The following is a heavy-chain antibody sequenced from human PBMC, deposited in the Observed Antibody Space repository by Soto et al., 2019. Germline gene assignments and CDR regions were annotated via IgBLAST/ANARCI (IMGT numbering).Heavy chain of an antibody. Sequence: ASVKVSCKASGYTFTSYYMHWMRQAPGQGLEWMGIINPSGGTTTYAQKFQGRVTMTRDTSTSTVYMELSSLRSEDTAVYYCARDLGRGTIFGLVAGWFDPWGQGTLVTVSS. D-gene: IGHD3-3*01. J-gene: IGHJ5*02. V-gene: IGHV1-46*03. CDR3: ARDLGRGTIFGLVAGWFDP. CDR1: GYTFTSYY. CDR2: INPSGGTT.